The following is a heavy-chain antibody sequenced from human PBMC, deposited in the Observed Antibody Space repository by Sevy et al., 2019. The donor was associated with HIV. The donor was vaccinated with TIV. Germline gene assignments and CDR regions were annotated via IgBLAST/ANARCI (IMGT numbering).Heavy chain of an antibody. CDR3: ARYDYGDYVGWFDP. V-gene: IGHV1-69*13. CDR1: GGIFSSYG. Sequence: ASVKVSCKASGGIFSSYGISWVRQAPGQGLEWMGGIIPIFDTPNYAQKFQGRVTISADESTSTAYTELSSLRSEDTAVYYCARYDYGDYVGWFDPWGQGTLVTVSS. D-gene: IGHD4-17*01. CDR2: IIPIFDTP. J-gene: IGHJ5*02.